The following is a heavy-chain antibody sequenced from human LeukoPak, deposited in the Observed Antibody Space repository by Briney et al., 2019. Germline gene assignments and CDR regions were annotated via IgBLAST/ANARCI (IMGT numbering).Heavy chain of an antibody. CDR1: GASISSTSYY. CDR3: ARDWNRYAY. D-gene: IGHD1-1*01. J-gene: IGHJ4*02. CDR2: TYYRGTT. V-gene: IGHV4-39*07. Sequence: SETLSLTYTVSGASISSTSYYWGWIRQPPGKGLEWIGSTYYRGTTYYNPSLKSRVTISVDTSKNQFSLKLSSVTAADTAVYYCARDWNRYAYWGQGTLVTVSS.